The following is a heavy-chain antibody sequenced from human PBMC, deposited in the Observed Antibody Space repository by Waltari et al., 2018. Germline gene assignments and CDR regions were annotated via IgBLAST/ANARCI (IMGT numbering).Heavy chain of an antibody. V-gene: IGHV1-69*05. CDR2: IIPIFGTA. Sequence: QVQLVQSGAEVKKPGSSVKVSCKASGCTFSSYAISWVRQAPGQGLEWMGGIIPIFGTANYAQKFQGRVTITTDESTSTAYMELSSLRSEDTAVYYCARDQSPYCSSTSCYGAFDIWGQGTMVTVSS. CDR1: GCTFSSYA. J-gene: IGHJ3*02. CDR3: ARDQSPYCSSTSCYGAFDI. D-gene: IGHD2-2*01.